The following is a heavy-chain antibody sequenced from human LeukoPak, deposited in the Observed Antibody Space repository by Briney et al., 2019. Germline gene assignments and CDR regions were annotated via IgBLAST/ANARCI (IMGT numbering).Heavy chain of an antibody. V-gene: IGHV3-23*01. CDR2: ISGSGGKT. CDR3: AKDAQSCLGTYPTCGAFDA. CDR1: GFTFSSYA. J-gene: IGHJ3*01. D-gene: IGHD7-27*01. Sequence: PGGSLRLSCAASGFTFSSYAMNWVRQAPGKGLEWVSAISGSGGKTYYVDSVKGRFTISRDNSKNTLYLQMNSLGAEDTGVYYCAKDAQSCLGTYPTCGAFDAWGQGTMVTVSS.